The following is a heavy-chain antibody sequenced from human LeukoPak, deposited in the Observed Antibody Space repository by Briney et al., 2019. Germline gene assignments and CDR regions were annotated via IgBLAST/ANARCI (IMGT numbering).Heavy chain of an antibody. Sequence: GGSLRLSCAASGFTFSTYAMSWVRQAPGKGLEWVSAISGSGGATYYADSVKGRFTISRDNSKNTLYLQMNGLRAEDTAVYYCAETLGRGSFTTSGLYYFDYWGQGTLVTVSS. V-gene: IGHV3-23*01. J-gene: IGHJ4*02. CDR3: AETLGRGSFTTSGLYYFDY. CDR1: GFTFSTYA. CDR2: ISGSGGAT. D-gene: IGHD3-16*01.